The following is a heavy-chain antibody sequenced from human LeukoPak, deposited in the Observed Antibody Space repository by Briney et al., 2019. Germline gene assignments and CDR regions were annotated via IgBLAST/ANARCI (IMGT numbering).Heavy chain of an antibody. CDR2: ISYDGSNK. CDR1: GSTFSSFA. D-gene: IGHD3-16*01. Sequence: PGGSLRLSCAASGSTFSSFALHWVRQAPGKGLEWVAVISYDGSNKFYADSVKGRFTISRDNSKNTLYLQMNSLRAEDTAVYYCARDREGGLADYWGQGTLVTVSS. CDR3: ARDREGGLADY. V-gene: IGHV3-30-3*01. J-gene: IGHJ4*02.